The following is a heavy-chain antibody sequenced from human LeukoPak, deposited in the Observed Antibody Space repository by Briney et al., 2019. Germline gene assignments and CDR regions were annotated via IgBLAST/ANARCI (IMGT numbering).Heavy chain of an antibody. CDR1: GDSISSSNW. CDR3: ARDGYSGNDGL. J-gene: IGHJ4*02. Sequence: SETLSLTCAVSGDSISSSNWWSWVRQPPGKGLEWIGEIYHSGNTNYNPPLKSRVTISLDKSKNQFSLKLSSVTAADTAVYYCARDGYSGNDGLWGQGTLVTASS. D-gene: IGHD5-12*01. CDR2: IYHSGNT. V-gene: IGHV4-4*02.